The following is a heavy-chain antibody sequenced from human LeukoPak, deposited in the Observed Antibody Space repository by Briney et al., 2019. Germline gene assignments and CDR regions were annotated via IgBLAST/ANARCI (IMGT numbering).Heavy chain of an antibody. CDR3: ARISISSWYSDPIYYYVMDV. V-gene: IGHV1-18*01. J-gene: IGHJ6*02. CDR1: GYTFTSYG. CDR2: ISAYKGKI. D-gene: IGHD6-13*01. Sequence: GASVKVSCKASGYTFTSYGISWVRPAPGQGVAWMGLISAYKGKINYAQKLQGRVTLTPDTYTNKDYMALRNLRSDDTAVCYFARISISSWYSDPIYYYVMDVWGQGTTVTVSS.